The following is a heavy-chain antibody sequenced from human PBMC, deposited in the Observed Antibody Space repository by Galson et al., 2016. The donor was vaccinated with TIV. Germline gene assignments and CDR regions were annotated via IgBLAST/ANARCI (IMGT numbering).Heavy chain of an antibody. CDR1: GGVFNNWA. Sequence: SVKVSCKASGGVFNNWAIVWVRQAPGQGLEWMGGIIPLSGATYAEKYQVRLTVTATYMDLSSLRLDDTAVYYCARGGHYALDVWGQGTSVIVSS. J-gene: IGHJ6*02. D-gene: IGHD3-16*01. V-gene: IGHV1-69*13. CDR2: IIPLSGA. CDR3: ARGGHYALDV.